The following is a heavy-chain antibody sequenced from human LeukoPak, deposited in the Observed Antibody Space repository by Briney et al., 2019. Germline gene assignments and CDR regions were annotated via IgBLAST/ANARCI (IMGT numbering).Heavy chain of an antibody. CDR1: GFTVSSNY. Sequence: GGSLRLSCADSGFTVSSNYMSWVRQAPGKGPEWVSVIYSGGSTYYADSVKGRFTISRDNSKNTLYLQIDSLKVEDTAVYYCARERLLTSPNNALDIWGQGTMVAVSS. CDR2: IYSGGST. V-gene: IGHV3-53*01. D-gene: IGHD3-16*01. CDR3: ARERLLTSPNNALDI. J-gene: IGHJ3*02.